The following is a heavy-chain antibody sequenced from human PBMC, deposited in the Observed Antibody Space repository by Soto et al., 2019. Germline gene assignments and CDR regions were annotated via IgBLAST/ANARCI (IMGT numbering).Heavy chain of an antibody. D-gene: IGHD3-16*02. CDR3: PSHPPDFLWLGELSPDYYSSGRAV. V-gene: IGHV3-73*01. Sequence: VQLVESGGGLVKPGGSLRLSCAASGFTFSDYYMSWIRQAPGKGLEWVGRIRSKANSYATAYAASVKGRFTISRDDSKNTGYPQITGLKTEDTPVYYCPSHPPDFLWLGELSPDYYSSGRAVGGQGPTATV. CDR2: IRSKANSYAT. J-gene: IGHJ6*02. CDR1: GFTFSDYY.